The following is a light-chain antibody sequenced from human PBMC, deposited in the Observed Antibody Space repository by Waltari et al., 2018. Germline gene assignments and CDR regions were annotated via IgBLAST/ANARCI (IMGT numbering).Light chain of an antibody. CDR3: MSYTTSDTWV. J-gene: IGLJ3*02. CDR1: NRAVGYFNR. V-gene: IGLV2-18*02. CDR2: EVT. Sequence: QSALTQPPSVSGSPGQSVTTSCTGTNRAVGYFNRVTWYQTAPGTAPKLLIFEVTNRPSGVPDRFSGSKSGNTASLTISGLQADDETDYYCMSYTTSDTWVFGGGTKVTVL.